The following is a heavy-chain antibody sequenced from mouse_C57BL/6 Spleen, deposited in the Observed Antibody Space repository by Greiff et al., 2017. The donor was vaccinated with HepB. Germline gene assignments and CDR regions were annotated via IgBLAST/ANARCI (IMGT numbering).Heavy chain of an antibody. CDR2: INPNYGTT. CDR1: GYSFTDYN. CDR3: AREGIYYDYDRDYYAMDY. J-gene: IGHJ4*01. D-gene: IGHD2-4*01. Sequence: VHVKQSGPELVKPGASVKISCKASGYSFTDYNMNWVKQSNGKSLEWIGVINPNYGTTSYNQKFKGKATLTVDQSSSTAYMQLNSLTSEDSAVYYCAREGIYYDYDRDYYAMDYWGQGTSVTVSS. V-gene: IGHV1-39*01.